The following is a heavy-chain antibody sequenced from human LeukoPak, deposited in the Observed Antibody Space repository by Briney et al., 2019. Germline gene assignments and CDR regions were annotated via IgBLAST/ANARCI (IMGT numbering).Heavy chain of an antibody. CDR1: GYTFTGYY. Sequence: ASVKVSCKASGYTFTGYYMHWVRQAPGQGLEWMGWINPNSGGTNYARKFQGWVTMTRDTSISTAYMELSRLRSDDTAVYYCAREEAGSGSYWFGYWGQGTLVTVSS. J-gene: IGHJ4*02. V-gene: IGHV1-2*04. D-gene: IGHD3-10*01. CDR3: AREEAGSGSYWFGY. CDR2: INPNSGGT.